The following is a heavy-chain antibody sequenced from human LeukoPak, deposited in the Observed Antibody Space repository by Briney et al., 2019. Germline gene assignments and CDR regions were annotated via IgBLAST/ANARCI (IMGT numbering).Heavy chain of an antibody. Sequence: SETLSLTCTASGASISSNYWSWIRQPPGKGLEWIGYKSYSESTNYNPSLRSRVTISIDTSKNQFSLKLSSVTAADTAAYYCARDPAAYSSNWFFDYWGQGTLVTVSS. V-gene: IGHV4-59*01. CDR3: ARDPAAYSSNWFFDY. CDR1: GASISSNY. J-gene: IGHJ4*02. CDR2: KSYSEST. D-gene: IGHD6-13*01.